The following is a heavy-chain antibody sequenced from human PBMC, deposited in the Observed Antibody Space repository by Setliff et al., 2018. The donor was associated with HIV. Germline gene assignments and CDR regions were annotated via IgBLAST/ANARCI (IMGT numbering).Heavy chain of an antibody. CDR3: ARRYYDILTGMDCFNY. CDR2: FYYSGRT. D-gene: IGHD3-9*01. CDR1: GGSINSSTYY. V-gene: IGHV4-39*01. J-gene: IGHJ4*02. Sequence: SETLSLTCTVSGGSINSSTYYWGWIRQPPGKGLEWIGSFYYSGRTYYSPSLRSRVTISVDTSKNQFSLRLSSVTAADTAVYYCARRYYDILTGMDCFNYWGQGTLVTVSS.